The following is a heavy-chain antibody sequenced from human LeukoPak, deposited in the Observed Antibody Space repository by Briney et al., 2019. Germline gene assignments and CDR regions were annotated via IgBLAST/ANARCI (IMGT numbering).Heavy chain of an antibody. D-gene: IGHD6-13*01. V-gene: IGHV3-30*14. Sequence: GGSLRLSCAASGFTFSSYAMHWVRQAPGKGLEWVAVISYDGSNKYYADSVKGRFTISRDNSKNTRYLQMNSLRAEDTAVYYCAREGDGSSWYFLGYWGQGTLVTVSS. J-gene: IGHJ4*02. CDR1: GFTFSSYA. CDR3: AREGDGSSWYFLGY. CDR2: ISYDGSNK.